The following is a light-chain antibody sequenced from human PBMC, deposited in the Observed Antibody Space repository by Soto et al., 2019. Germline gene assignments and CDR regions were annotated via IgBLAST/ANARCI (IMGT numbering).Light chain of an antibody. J-gene: IGLJ3*02. Sequence: QSALTQPASVSGSPGQSITLSCTGASSDVGGFDYVSWSQQHPGKAPKLLIYEVSNRPSGVSNRFSASNSGNTASLTISGLQPEDDEDYYCSSYTGRKALVFGGGTKLTVL. V-gene: IGLV2-14*01. CDR1: SSDVGGFDY. CDR3: SSYTGRKALV. CDR2: EVS.